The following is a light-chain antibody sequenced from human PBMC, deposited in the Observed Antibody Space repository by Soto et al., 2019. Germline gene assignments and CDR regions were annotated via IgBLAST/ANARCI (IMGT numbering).Light chain of an antibody. J-gene: IGKJ1*01. CDR2: GAS. CDR1: QSVSSN. Sequence: EIVMTQSPATLSVSPGERATLSCRASQSVSSNLAWYQQKPGQAPRLLIYGASARATGIPARFSGSGSGTEFTLTIRSLQSEDFAVYYCLQHNNWPWTCGQVTKVEIK. V-gene: IGKV3-15*01. CDR3: LQHNNWPWT.